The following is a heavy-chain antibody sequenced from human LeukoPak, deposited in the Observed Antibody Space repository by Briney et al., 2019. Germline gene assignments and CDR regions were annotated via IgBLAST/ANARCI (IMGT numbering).Heavy chain of an antibody. D-gene: IGHD4-23*01. J-gene: IGHJ4*02. CDR3: ARVSYGGNSIYYFDY. V-gene: IGHV4-39*07. CDR2: IYYSGST. Sequence: PSETLSLTCTVSGGSISSSSYYWGWIRQPPGKGLEWIGSIYYSGSTHYNPSLKSRVTISVDTSKNQFSLKLSSVTAADTAVYYCARVSYGGNSIYYFDYWGQGTLVTVSS. CDR1: GGSISSSSYY.